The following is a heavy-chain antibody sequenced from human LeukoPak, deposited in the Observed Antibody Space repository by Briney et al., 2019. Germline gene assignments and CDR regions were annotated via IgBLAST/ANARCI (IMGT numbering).Heavy chain of an antibody. CDR1: GFTFSSYW. Sequence: GGSLRLSCAASGFTFSSYWMHWVRQAPGKGLVWVSRINSDGSSTSYADSVKGRFTISRDNAKNTLYLQMNSLRAEDTAVYYCARPPVELHYYYGMDVWGQGTTVTVSS. CDR3: ARPPVELHYYYGMDV. V-gene: IGHV3-74*01. J-gene: IGHJ6*02. CDR2: INSDGSST. D-gene: IGHD1-26*01.